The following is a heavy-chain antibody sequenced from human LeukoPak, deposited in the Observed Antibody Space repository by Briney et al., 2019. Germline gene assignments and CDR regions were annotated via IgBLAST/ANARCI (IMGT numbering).Heavy chain of an antibody. CDR3: ARDHGSAYYRATRH. Sequence: GASVKVSCKASGYIFTNYYMHWVRQPPGQGLEWMGTINPSGGSTTYAQKFQGRVTMTRDTSTSTVYMELNSLRSEDTAVYYCARDHGSAYYRATRHWGQGTLVTVSS. V-gene: IGHV1-46*01. CDR1: GYIFTNYY. D-gene: IGHD3-10*01. CDR2: INPSGGST. J-gene: IGHJ4*02.